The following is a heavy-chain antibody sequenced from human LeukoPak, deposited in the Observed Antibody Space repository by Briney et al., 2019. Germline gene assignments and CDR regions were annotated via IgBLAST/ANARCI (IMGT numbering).Heavy chain of an antibody. CDR2: MNPNSGNT. CDR3: ARRGQRQKIAAAAY. CDR1: GYTFTSYD. D-gene: IGHD6-13*01. V-gene: IGHV1-8*01. J-gene: IGHJ4*02. Sequence: ASVKVSCKASGYTFTSYDINWVRQVTGQGLEWMGWMNPNSGNTGYAQKFQGRVTMTRNTSISTAYMELSSLRSEDTAVYYCARRGQRQKIAAAAYWGQGTLVTVSS.